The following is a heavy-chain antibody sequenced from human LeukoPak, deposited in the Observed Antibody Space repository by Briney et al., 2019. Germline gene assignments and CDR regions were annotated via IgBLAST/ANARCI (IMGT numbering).Heavy chain of an antibody. CDR1: GGSFSGYY. CDR3: ARIIVVTSTDYFDS. V-gene: IGHV4-34*12. J-gene: IGHJ4*02. D-gene: IGHD2/OR15-2a*01. Sequence: SETLSLTCAVYGGSFSGYYWSWIRQPPGKGLEWIGSIFYSGITYYNPSLQSRVTISVHTSKSQFSLHLSSVTAADTALYYCARIIVVTSTDYFDSWGQGTLVTVSS. CDR2: IFYSGIT.